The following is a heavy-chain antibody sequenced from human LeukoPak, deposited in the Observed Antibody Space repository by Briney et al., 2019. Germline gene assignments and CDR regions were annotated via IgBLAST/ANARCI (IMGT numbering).Heavy chain of an antibody. CDR3: ARGRVWGSYRLGAFDI. CDR1: GFTFDDYA. CDR2: ISWNSGSI. D-gene: IGHD3-16*02. Sequence: PGRSLRLSCAASGFTFDDYATHWVRQAPGKGLEWVSGISWNSGSIGYADSVKGRFTISRDNAKNSLYLQMNSLRAEDTAVYYCARGRVWGSYRLGAFDIWGQGTMVTVSS. V-gene: IGHV3-9*01. J-gene: IGHJ3*02.